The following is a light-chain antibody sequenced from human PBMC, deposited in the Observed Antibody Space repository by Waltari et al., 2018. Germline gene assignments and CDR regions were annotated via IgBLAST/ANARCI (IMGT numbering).Light chain of an antibody. Sequence: EIVLTQSPGTLSLSPGERATLSCRASQRLGRNVLAWFQQKPGLAPRLLLFGASNRAPAIPDRFSGGGSGTDFTLTINRLDPEDFAVYYCHQYDDSPFTFGQGTKLEI. CDR1: QRLGRNV. V-gene: IGKV3-20*01. J-gene: IGKJ2*01. CDR2: GAS. CDR3: HQYDDSPFT.